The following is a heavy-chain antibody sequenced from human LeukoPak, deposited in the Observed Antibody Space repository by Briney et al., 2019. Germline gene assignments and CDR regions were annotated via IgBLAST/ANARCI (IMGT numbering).Heavy chain of an antibody. J-gene: IGHJ6*02. CDR1: GYTFSSYA. V-gene: IGHV1-3*01. CDR2: INAGNGNT. Sequence: GASVNVSCMASGYTFSSYAMQWVRQAPGQRLEWMGWINAGNGNTKYSQKFQGRVSITRDTSANTAYMELSSLRSEDTAVYFCARETISSSWSHHYYGMDVWGQGTTVTVSS. D-gene: IGHD6-13*01. CDR3: ARETISSSWSHHYYGMDV.